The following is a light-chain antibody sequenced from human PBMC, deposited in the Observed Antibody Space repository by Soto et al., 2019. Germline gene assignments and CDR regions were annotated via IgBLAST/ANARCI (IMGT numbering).Light chain of an antibody. CDR1: QSIAIY. CDR3: QQRATWPWT. Sequence: IVLTQSPATLSCSPGERATLSCRASQSIAIYLAWYQQKSGQSPRLLIYDTFNRAPGIPDRFSGSGSGTDFTLTISSLEPEDFAVYYCQQRATWPWTFGQGTTVEIK. CDR2: DTF. V-gene: IGKV3-11*01. J-gene: IGKJ1*01.